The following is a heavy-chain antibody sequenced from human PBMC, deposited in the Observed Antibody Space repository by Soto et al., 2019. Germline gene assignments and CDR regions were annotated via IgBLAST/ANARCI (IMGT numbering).Heavy chain of an antibody. CDR1: GDSISSGGLS. Sequence: QLQLQESGSGLLKPSQTLSLNCSVSGDSISSGGLSWNWLRQSPGRRLEWIGYIYYPGLTYYNPSLKSRVSMSLDTSENQGSLSLSSVTAADSAVYYCARGRRSKTATAGTGWFDPWGPGTLVTVSS. D-gene: IGHD6-13*01. CDR3: ARGRRSKTATAGTGWFDP. V-gene: IGHV4-30-2*06. J-gene: IGHJ5*02. CDR2: IYYPGLT.